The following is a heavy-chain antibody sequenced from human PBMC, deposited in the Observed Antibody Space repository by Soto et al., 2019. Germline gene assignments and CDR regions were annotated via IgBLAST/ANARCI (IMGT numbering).Heavy chain of an antibody. CDR1: GGSISSSSYY. CDR3: ARAAPRYCSGPNWFDP. V-gene: IGHV4-39*01. Sequence: PSETLSLTCTVSGGSISSSSYYWGWIRQPPGKGLEWIGSIYYSGSTYYNLSLKSRVTISVDTSKNQFSLKLSSVTAADTAVYFCARAAPRYCSGPNWFDPWGQGTLVTVSS. D-gene: IGHD2-15*01. J-gene: IGHJ5*02. CDR2: IYYSGST.